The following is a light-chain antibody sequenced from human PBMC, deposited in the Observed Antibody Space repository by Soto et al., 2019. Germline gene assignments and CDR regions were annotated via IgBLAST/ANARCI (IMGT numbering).Light chain of an antibody. V-gene: IGKV1-5*01. CDR3: QQGNTFPPLT. J-gene: IGKJ4*01. CDR1: QSISNW. Sequence: DIQMTQFPSTLSASVGDRVTITCRASQSISNWLAWYQQKPGKAPKLLIYDVSSLESGVPSRFSGSGSGTYFTLTISGLQPEDFATYLCQQGNTFPPLTFGGGTRVDLK. CDR2: DVS.